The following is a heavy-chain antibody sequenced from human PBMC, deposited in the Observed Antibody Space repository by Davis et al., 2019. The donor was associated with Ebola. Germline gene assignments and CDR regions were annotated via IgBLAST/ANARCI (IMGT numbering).Heavy chain of an antibody. CDR3: AKWDVVPSAIHAFDM. D-gene: IGHD2-2*02. CDR2: IYSGGST. Sequence: PGGSLRLSCAASGFTVSSNYMSWVRQAPGKGLEWVSGIYSGGSTYYADSVRGRFTLSRDKSTLFLQMNNLRAADTAVYYCAKWDVVPSAIHAFDMWGQGTMVTVSS. V-gene: IGHV3-53*01. CDR1: GFTVSSNY. J-gene: IGHJ3*02.